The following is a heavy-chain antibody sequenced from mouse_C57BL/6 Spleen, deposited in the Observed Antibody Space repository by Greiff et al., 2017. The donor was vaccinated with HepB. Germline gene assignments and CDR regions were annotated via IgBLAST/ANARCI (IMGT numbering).Heavy chain of an antibody. CDR1: GYTFTDYY. J-gene: IGHJ4*01. Sequence: EVQLQQSGPVLVKPGASVKMSCKASGYTFTDYYMNWVKQSHGKSLEWIGVINPYNGGTSYNQKFKGKATLTVDKSSSTAYMELNSLTSEDSAVYYCARRRETIYAMDYWGQGTSVTVSS. V-gene: IGHV1-19*01. CDR3: ARRRETIYAMDY. CDR2: INPYNGGT.